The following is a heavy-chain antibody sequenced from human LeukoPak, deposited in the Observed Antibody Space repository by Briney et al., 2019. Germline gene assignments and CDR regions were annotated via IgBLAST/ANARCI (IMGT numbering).Heavy chain of an antibody. CDR1: GGSISSSSYY. Sequence: SETLSLTCTVSGGSISSSSYYWGWIRQPPGKGLEWIGSIYYSGSTYYNPSLKSRVTISVDTSKNQFSLKLSSVTAADTAVYYCARRTGGNYYGSGSYRNRYFDYWGQGTLVTVSS. CDR2: IYYSGST. V-gene: IGHV4-39*01. CDR3: ARRTGGNYYGSGSYRNRYFDY. J-gene: IGHJ4*02. D-gene: IGHD3-10*01.